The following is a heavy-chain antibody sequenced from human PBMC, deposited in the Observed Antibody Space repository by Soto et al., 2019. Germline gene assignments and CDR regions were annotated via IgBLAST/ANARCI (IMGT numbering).Heavy chain of an antibody. CDR3: AKEQQLPPRGFYYYGMDV. V-gene: IGHV1-2*02. J-gene: IGHJ6*02. CDR1: GYTFTGYY. Sequence: QVQLVQSGAEVKKPGASVKVSCKASGYTFTGYYMHWVRQAPGQGLEWMGWINPNSGGANYAQKFQGRVTMTRDTSISTAYMELSSHRSDDTAIYYCAKEQQLPPRGFYYYGMDVWGQGTTVTVSS. CDR2: INPNSGGA. D-gene: IGHD6-13*01.